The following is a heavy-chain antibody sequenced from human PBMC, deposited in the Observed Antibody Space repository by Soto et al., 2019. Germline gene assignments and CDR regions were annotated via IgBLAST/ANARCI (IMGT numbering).Heavy chain of an antibody. Sequence: QITLKESGPTLVKPTQTLTLTCTFSGFSLSTSGVGVGWIRQPPGKALEWLALIYWDDDKRYSPSLKSRLTITTDTSKNPVVLTMTNMDPVDTATYYCAHSALHMITFGGVGVTGYDYWGQGTLVTVSS. V-gene: IGHV2-5*02. J-gene: IGHJ4*02. CDR3: AHSALHMITFGGVGVTGYDY. CDR1: GFSLSTSGVG. D-gene: IGHD3-16*01. CDR2: IYWDDDK.